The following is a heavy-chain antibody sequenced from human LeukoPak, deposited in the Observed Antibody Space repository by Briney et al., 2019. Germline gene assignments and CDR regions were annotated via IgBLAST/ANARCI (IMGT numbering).Heavy chain of an antibody. CDR1: GFLFSTYW. D-gene: IGHD4-17*01. CDR2: IKQDGSEK. J-gene: IGHJ4*02. V-gene: IGHV3-7*03. Sequence: GGSLRLSCAASGFLFSTYWMTGVRQAPGKGLEWVANIKQDGSEKYYVDSVTGRFTIFRDNAKNLLYLQMNSLRAEDTAVYYCARGYGDYGLWGQGTLVTVSS. CDR3: ARGYGDYGL.